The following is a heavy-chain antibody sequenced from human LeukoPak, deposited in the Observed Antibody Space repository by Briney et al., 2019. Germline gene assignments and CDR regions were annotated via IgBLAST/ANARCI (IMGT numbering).Heavy chain of an antibody. J-gene: IGHJ5*02. CDR2: ISYDGSNK. V-gene: IGHV3-30-3*01. D-gene: IGHD6-13*01. CDR1: GFTFSSYG. CDR3: ASLVPGIAAAGTGWFDP. Sequence: PGRSLRLSCAASGFTFSSYGMHWVRQAPGKGLEWVAVISYDGSNKYYADSVKGRFTISRDNSKNTLYLQMNSLRAEDTAVYYCASLVPGIAAAGTGWFDPWGQGTLVTVSS.